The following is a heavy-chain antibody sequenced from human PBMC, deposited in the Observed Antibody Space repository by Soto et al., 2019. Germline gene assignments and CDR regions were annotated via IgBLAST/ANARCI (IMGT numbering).Heavy chain of an antibody. V-gene: IGHV1-69*01. Sequence: SMDVSCQASGGTFRRYAIIWVRQAPGQGLEWMGGIIPIFGTANYAQKFQGRVTITADESTSTAYMELSSLRSEDTAVYYCARQRDSSGYYYGYWGQGTLVNGSS. J-gene: IGHJ4*02. CDR1: GGTFRRYA. CDR3: ARQRDSSGYYYGY. D-gene: IGHD3-22*01. CDR2: IIPIFGTA.